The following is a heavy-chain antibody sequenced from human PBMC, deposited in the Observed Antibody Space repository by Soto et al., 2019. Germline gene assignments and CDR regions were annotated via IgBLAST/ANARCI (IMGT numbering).Heavy chain of an antibody. CDR2: INPNSGGT. CDR3: ASRSRADYYDSSGYPHI. D-gene: IGHD3-22*01. V-gene: IGHV1-2*02. CDR1: GYTFTGYY. Sequence: ASVKVSYKASGYTFTGYYMHCVGQAPGQGLEWMGWINPNSGGTNYAQKFQGRVTMTRDTSISTAYMELSRLRSDDTAVYYCASRSRADYYDSSGYPHIWGQGTMVTVSS. J-gene: IGHJ3*02.